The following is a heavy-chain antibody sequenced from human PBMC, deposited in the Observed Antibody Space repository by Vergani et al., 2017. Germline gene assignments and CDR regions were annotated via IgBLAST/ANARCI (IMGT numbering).Heavy chain of an antibody. CDR2: IWYDGSNK. CDR3: AKDPFGGYDYDH. V-gene: IGHV3-33*06. CDR1: GFTFSSYG. D-gene: IGHD5-12*01. Sequence: QVQLVESGGGVVQPGRSLRLSCAASGFTFSSYGMHWVRQAPGKGLEWVAVIWYDGSNKYYADSVKGRFTISRDNSKNTLYLQMNSLRAEDTAVYYCAKDPFGGYDYDHWGQGTLVTVSS. J-gene: IGHJ4*02.